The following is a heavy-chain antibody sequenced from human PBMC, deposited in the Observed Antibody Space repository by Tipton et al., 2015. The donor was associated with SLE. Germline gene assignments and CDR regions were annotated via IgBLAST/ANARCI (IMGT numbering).Heavy chain of an antibody. D-gene: IGHD1-26*01. CDR1: GGSISDSSYY. CDR2: IYYSGST. J-gene: IGHJ4*02. CDR3: TRDGGVGATVW. Sequence: TLSLTCSVSGGSISDSSYYWGWIRQPPGRGLEWIGTIYYSGSTNFNPSLRSRVTMSVDTSKNQFSLKLSSVTAADTAVYYCTRDGGVGATVWWGQGTLVTVSS. V-gene: IGHV4-39*07.